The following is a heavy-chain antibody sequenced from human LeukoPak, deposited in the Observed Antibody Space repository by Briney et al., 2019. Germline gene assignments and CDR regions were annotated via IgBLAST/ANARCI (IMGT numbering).Heavy chain of an antibody. J-gene: IGHJ4*02. CDR3: ARVGTDYGDYHSDN. V-gene: IGHV1-18*01. CDR2: ISGYIGNT. Sequence: ASVKVSCKASGYTLTTYGISWVRQAPGQGLEWMGWISGYIGNTNYAQKFQGRVTMTTDTPTSTAYMELRSLRSDDTAVYYCARVGTDYGDYHSDNWGQGTLVTVSS. D-gene: IGHD4-17*01. CDR1: GYTLTTYG.